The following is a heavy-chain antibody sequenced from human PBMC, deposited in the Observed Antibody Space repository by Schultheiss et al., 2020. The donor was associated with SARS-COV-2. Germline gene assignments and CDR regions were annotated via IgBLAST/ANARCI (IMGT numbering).Heavy chain of an antibody. CDR3: ARAQGYCSSTSCYIDAFDI. CDR2: IDHSGSS. J-gene: IGHJ3*02. D-gene: IGHD2-2*02. V-gene: IGHV4-34*01. CDR1: GGSLSGDY. Sequence: SETLSLTCAVSGGSLSGDYWSWIRQSPGKGLEWIGEIDHSGSSNYSPSLKSRATISVDTSRNQFSLKLSSVTAADTAVYYCARAQGYCSSTSCYIDAFDIWGQGTMVTVSS.